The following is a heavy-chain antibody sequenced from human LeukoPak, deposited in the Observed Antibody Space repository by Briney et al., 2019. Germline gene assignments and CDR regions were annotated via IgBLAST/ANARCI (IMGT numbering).Heavy chain of an antibody. Sequence: PGGSLRLSCTASGFTFSKLWMSWVRQAPGKGLEWVAKISEDGSVENYVDSVKGRITISRDNAETSVSLQMNSLRVEDTAVYYCAKGGWLDNWGQGTPVIVSS. CDR1: GFTFSKLW. J-gene: IGHJ4*02. D-gene: IGHD2-15*01. V-gene: IGHV3-7*04. CDR3: AKGGWLDN. CDR2: ISEDGSVE.